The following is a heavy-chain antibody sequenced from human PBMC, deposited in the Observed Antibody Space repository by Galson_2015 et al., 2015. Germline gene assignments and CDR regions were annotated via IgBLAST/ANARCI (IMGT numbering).Heavy chain of an antibody. CDR2: INPSGGSR. CDR3: ARDDRETFIPGAVAGTLDY. V-gene: IGHV1-46*01. J-gene: IGHJ4*02. CDR1: GYTFTSYY. D-gene: IGHD6-19*01. Sequence: SVKVSCKASGYTFTSYYMHWVRQAPGQGLEWMGIINPSGGSRSYAQKFQGRVTMTRDTSTSTVYMELSSLRSDDTAVYYCARDDRETFIPGAVAGTLDYWGQGTLVTVSS.